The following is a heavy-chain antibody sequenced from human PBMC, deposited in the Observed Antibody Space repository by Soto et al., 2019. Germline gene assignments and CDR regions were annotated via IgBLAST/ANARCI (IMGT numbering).Heavy chain of an antibody. V-gene: IGHV1-3*01. CDR3: ATQFGSRGFDP. CDR1: GLTFTSYA. D-gene: IGHD3-16*01. CDR2: INGGNGNT. J-gene: IGHJ5*02. Sequence: EASVKVSCKTSGLTFTSYAMHWVRQAPGQRLEWMGWINGGNGNTKVSQTLQGRVSITRNTSASTVYIELKSLRSEDTAVYYCATQFGSRGFDPWGQGTLVTVSS.